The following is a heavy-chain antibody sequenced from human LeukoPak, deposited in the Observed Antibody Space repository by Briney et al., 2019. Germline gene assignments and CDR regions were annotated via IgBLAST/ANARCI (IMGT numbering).Heavy chain of an antibody. J-gene: IGHJ4*02. CDR3: AKDSSATTRYFDY. CDR2: ISWNSGSI. Sequence: GGSLRLSCAAPGFTFDDYAIHWVRQAPGKGLEWVSGISWNSGSIGYADSVKGRFTISRDNAKNSLYLQMNSLRAEDTALYYCAKDSSATTRYFDYWRQGTLVTVSP. D-gene: IGHD4-17*01. CDR1: GFTFDDYA. V-gene: IGHV3-9*01.